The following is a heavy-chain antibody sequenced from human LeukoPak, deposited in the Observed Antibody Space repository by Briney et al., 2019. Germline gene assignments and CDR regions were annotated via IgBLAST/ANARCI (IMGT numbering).Heavy chain of an antibody. Sequence: ASVKVSCKASGYTFTGYYMHWVRQAPGQGLEWMGWINPNSGGTNYAQKFQGRVTMTRDTSIGTAYMELSRLRSDDTAVYYCARDWDSRFGELSLFFDYWGQGTLVTVSS. D-gene: IGHD3-10*02. CDR3: ARDWDSRFGELSLFFDY. CDR1: GYTFTGYY. V-gene: IGHV1-2*02. CDR2: INPNSGGT. J-gene: IGHJ4*02.